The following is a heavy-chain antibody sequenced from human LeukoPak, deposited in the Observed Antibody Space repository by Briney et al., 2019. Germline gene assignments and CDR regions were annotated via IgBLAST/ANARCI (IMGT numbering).Heavy chain of an antibody. Sequence: PGRSLRLSCAASGFTFSSYGMHWVRQAPGKGLEWVAVIWYDGSNKYYTDSVKGRFTISRDNSNNTPYLQMNSLRVEDTAVYYCARGHVRGYSYGFGYWGQGSLVTVSS. J-gene: IGHJ4*02. CDR3: ARGHVRGYSYGFGY. CDR1: GFTFSSYG. CDR2: IWYDGSNK. V-gene: IGHV3-33*01. D-gene: IGHD5-18*01.